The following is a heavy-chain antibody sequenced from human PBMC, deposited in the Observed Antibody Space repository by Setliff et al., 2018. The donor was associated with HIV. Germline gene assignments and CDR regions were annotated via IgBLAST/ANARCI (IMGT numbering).Heavy chain of an antibody. CDR3: AGESSGGWRNANWFDP. V-gene: IGHV1-2*04. J-gene: IGHJ5*02. Sequence: ASVKVSCKASGYTFSDYYIHWVRQAPGQGLEWMGWINPKSGGTNYAQNFQAWVTMTRDTSISTAYMELVRLRPDDTALYYCAGESSGGWRNANWFDPWGQGTLVTVSS. CDR2: INPKSGGT. D-gene: IGHD1-1*01. CDR1: GYTFSDYY.